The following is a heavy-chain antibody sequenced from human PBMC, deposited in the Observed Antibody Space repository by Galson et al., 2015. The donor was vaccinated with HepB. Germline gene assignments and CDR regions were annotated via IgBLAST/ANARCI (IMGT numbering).Heavy chain of an antibody. CDR2: IYGSGRT. D-gene: IGHD3-10*01. CDR1: GGSISSWY. J-gene: IGHJ6*04. V-gene: IGHV4-59*01. Sequence: ETLSLTCTVSGGSISSWYWTWIRQPPGQALEWIGHIYGSGRTAYNPSLNSRVTISGDTSKSQFFLKLSSVTAADTAVYYCARYAPYNSGTKHFLDVWGRGTTVIVSS. CDR3: ARYAPYNSGTKHFLDV.